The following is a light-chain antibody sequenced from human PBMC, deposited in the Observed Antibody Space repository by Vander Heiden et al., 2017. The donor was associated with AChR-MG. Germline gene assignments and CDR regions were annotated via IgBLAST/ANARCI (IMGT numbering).Light chain of an antibody. CDR3: QSYDSSNPWV. Sequence: NFMLPQPHSVSESPGQTVTISCTRSSGSITSNYGEWYQQRPGRATTTVIYEDNKRPAGVPERVSGAIDSSSNAASLTISGLKTEDEADYYCQSYDSSNPWVFGGGTKLTVL. V-gene: IGLV6-57*03. CDR2: EDN. J-gene: IGLJ3*02. CDR1: SGSITSNY.